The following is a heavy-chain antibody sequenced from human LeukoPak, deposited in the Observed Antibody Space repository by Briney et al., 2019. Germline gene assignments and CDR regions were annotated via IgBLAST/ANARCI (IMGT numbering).Heavy chain of an antibody. D-gene: IGHD6-6*01. Sequence: ASVKVSCKASGYTFISSGISWVRQAPGQRLEWMGWISAYNGNTNYVQKLQDRVTMTTDTSTSTAYIELRSLRSDDTAVYYCARGAGQLVTEVFDYWGQGTLVTVSS. CDR1: GYTFISSG. CDR3: ARGAGQLVTEVFDY. V-gene: IGHV1-18*01. J-gene: IGHJ4*02. CDR2: ISAYNGNT.